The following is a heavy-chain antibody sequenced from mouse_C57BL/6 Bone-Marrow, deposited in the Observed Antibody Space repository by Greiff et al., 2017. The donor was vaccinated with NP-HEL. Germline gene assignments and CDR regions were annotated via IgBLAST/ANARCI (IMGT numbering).Heavy chain of an antibody. D-gene: IGHD1-1*01. CDR3: ARRPYGTTFDY. V-gene: IGHV1-26*01. CDR1: GYTFTDYY. CDR2: INPNNGGT. Sequence: VQLQQSGPELVKPGASVKISCKASGYTFTDYYMNWVKQSHGKSLEWIGDINPNNGGTSYNQKFKGKATLTVDKSSSTAYMELRILTSEDSAVYYCARRPYGTTFDYWGQGTTLTVSS. J-gene: IGHJ2*01.